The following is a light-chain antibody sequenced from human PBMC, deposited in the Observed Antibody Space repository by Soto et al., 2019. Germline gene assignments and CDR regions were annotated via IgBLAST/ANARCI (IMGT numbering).Light chain of an antibody. J-gene: IGLJ1*01. Sequence: QSVLTQPLSVSGAPGQRVTISCTGSSSNIGAGYDVHWCQQLPGTAPKLLIYGSSNRPSGVPDRFSGSKSGTSASLAITGLQAEDEADYYCQSYDSSLSGYVFGTGTKLTVL. CDR3: QSYDSSLSGYV. CDR1: SSNIGAGYD. CDR2: GSS. V-gene: IGLV1-40*01.